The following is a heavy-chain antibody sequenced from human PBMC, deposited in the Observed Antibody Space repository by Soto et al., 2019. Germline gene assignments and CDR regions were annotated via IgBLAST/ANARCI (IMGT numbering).Heavy chain of an antibody. Sequence: QVQLQESGPGLVKPSETLSLTCTVSGGSISSDSWSSIRQSPGKALEWIGYSYYNGVTKYNPSLKSRVTISVDTSQNQFSLRLTSVTAADTAVYYCARRSRSSSGWYFLDYWGQGTLVTVSS. CDR2: SYYNGVT. CDR3: ARRSRSSSGWYFLDY. V-gene: IGHV4-59*01. J-gene: IGHJ4*02. D-gene: IGHD6-19*01. CDR1: GGSISSDS.